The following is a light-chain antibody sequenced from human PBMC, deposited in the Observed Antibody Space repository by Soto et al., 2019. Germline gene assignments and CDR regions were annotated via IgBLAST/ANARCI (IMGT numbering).Light chain of an antibody. J-gene: IGKJ1*01. Sequence: DIQMSQSPSSLSASVGDRVTITCRASQSIRSYLNWYQQKPGKAPKLLIYAASSLQSGVPSRFSGSGSGTDFSLTISSLQPEDFATYYCQQRYSTPWTVLQGTKVEIK. V-gene: IGKV1-39*01. CDR3: QQRYSTPWT. CDR1: QSIRSY. CDR2: AAS.